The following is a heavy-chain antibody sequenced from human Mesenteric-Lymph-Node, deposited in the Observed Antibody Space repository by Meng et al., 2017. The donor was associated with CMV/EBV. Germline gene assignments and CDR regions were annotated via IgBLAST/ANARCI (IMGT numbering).Heavy chain of an antibody. CDR3: ARDAGGGQQLVGGMDV. J-gene: IGHJ6*02. CDR2: ISAYNGNT. CDR1: GYTFTGYY. V-gene: IGHV1-18*04. Sequence: ASVKVSCKASGYTFTGYYMHWVRQAPGQGLEWMGWISAYNGNTNYAQKLQGRVTMTTDTSTSTAYMELRSLRSDDTAVYYCARDAGGGQQLVGGMDVWGQGTTVTVSS. D-gene: IGHD6-13*01.